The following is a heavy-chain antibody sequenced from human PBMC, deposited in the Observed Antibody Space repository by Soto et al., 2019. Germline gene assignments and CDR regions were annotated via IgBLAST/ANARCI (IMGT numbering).Heavy chain of an antibody. J-gene: IGHJ4*02. Sequence: ASVKVSCKASGYTFTSYYMHWVRQAPGQGLEWMGIINPSGGSTSYAQKFQGRVTMTRDTSTSTVYMELSSLRSEDTAVYYCARAGVEMATTSALSYWGLGTLVTVSS. CDR3: ARAGVEMATTSALSY. CDR2: INPSGGST. V-gene: IGHV1-46*01. CDR1: GYTFTSYY. D-gene: IGHD5-12*01.